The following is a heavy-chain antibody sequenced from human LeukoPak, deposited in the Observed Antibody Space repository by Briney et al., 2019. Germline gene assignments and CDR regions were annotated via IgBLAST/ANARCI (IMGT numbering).Heavy chain of an antibody. D-gene: IGHD3-10*01. J-gene: IGHJ4*02. V-gene: IGHV4-39*07. CDR2: IYHSGST. CDR3: ARAGVFDY. CDR1: GGSISSSSYY. Sequence: PSETLSLTCTVSGGSISSSSYYWGWIRQPPGKGLEWIGSIYHSGSTYYNPSLKSRVTISVDTSKSQFSLKLSSVTAADTAVYYCARAGVFDYWGQGTLVTVSS.